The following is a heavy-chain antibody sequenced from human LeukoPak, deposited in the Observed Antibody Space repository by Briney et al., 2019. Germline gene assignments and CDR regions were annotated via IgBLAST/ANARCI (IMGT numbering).Heavy chain of an antibody. CDR3: SRDSRTSGTTVTTSTFDY. Sequence: GGPLRLSCAACGFTFSSYSMNGLRQAPGKGLEWVSSISSSSSYIYYADSVKRRFTISRDNAKNTLYLQMNKLRAEDTAVYYCSRDSRTSGTTVTTSTFDYWVEGTLVTVSS. V-gene: IGHV3-21*01. CDR1: GFTFSSYS. D-gene: IGHD4-17*01. CDR2: ISSSSSYI. J-gene: IGHJ4*02.